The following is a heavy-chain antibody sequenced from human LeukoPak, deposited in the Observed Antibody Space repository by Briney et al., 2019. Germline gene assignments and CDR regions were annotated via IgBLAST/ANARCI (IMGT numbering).Heavy chain of an antibody. CDR3: ARGSWNFEY. V-gene: IGHV3-33*01. J-gene: IGHJ4*02. D-gene: IGHD6-13*01. CDR2: IWFDGSNQ. Sequence: GGSLRLSCAASGFIFSNYGMHWVRQAPGKGLEWVAVIWFDGSNQYHADAVKGRFTISRDNSKNSLYLQMNSLRAEDTAVYFCARGSWNFEYWGQGTLVTVSS. CDR1: GFIFSNYG.